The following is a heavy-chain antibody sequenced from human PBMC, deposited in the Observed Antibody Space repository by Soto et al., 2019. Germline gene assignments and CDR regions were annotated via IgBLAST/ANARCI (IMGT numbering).Heavy chain of an antibody. CDR2: INAGNGNT. CDR3: AGYYYDSSGYYLQTDYYYYGMEV. D-gene: IGHD3-22*01. CDR1: GYTFTSYA. Sequence: ASVKVSCKASGYTFTSYAMHLVRQAPGQRLEWMGWINAGNGNTKYSQKFQGRVTITRDTSASTAYMELSSLRSEDTAVYYCAGYYYDSSGYYLQTDYYYYGMEVWGQGTTVTVSS. J-gene: IGHJ6*02. V-gene: IGHV1-3*01.